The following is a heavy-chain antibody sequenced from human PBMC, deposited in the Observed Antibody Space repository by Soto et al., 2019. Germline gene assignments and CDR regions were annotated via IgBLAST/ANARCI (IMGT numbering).Heavy chain of an antibody. Sequence: SETLSLTCSVLDDSISDSRYYWGWIRQSPEKGLEWIGSISHDGHAYYNPPLKSRVTLFADTSRNQFSLKMKSVTVADTALYFCARQVYCDCFGGHWFDPWGQGAPVTVSS. V-gene: IGHV4-39*01. CDR2: ISHDGHA. CDR1: DDSISDSRYY. CDR3: ARQVYCDCFGGHWFDP. D-gene: IGHD4-17*01. J-gene: IGHJ5*02.